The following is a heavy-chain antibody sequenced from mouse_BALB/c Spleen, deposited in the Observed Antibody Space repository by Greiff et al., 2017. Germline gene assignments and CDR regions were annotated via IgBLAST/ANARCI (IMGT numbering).Heavy chain of an antibody. D-gene: IGHD2-1*01. CDR2: ISYSGST. CDR3: ARYGNYGVDY. CDR1: GYSITSDYA. Sequence: VQLKESGPGLVKPSQSLSLTCTVTGYSITSDYAWNWIRQFPGNKLEWMGYISYSGSTSYNPSLKSRISITRDTSKNQFFLQLNSVTTEDTATYYCARYGNYGVDYWGQGTTLTVSS. J-gene: IGHJ2*01. V-gene: IGHV3-2*02.